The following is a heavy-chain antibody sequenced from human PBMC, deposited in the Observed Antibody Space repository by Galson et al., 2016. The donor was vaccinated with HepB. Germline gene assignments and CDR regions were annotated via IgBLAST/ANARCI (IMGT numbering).Heavy chain of an antibody. V-gene: IGHV3-49*03. CDR2: IRSNTYGGTT. Sequence: SLRLSCAASGFTFGDYAMSWFRQAPGKELEWVGFIRSNTYGGTTDYAASVKGRFSISRDDSKSIAYLQMNSLKTEDTAVYYCTRGGTIAPAYWGQGTLVTVSS. CDR1: GFTFGDYA. D-gene: IGHD3-3*01. CDR3: TRGGTIAPAY. J-gene: IGHJ4*02.